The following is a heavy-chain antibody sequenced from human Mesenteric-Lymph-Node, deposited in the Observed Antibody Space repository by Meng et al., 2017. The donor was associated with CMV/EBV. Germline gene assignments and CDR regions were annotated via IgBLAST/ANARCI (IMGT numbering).Heavy chain of an antibody. V-gene: IGHV3-74*01. CDR2: INGEGSRT. CDR1: GFTFRTYW. D-gene: IGHD3-10*01. Sequence: GESLKISCEVSGFTFRTYWMHWVRQAPGKGLVWVSRINGEGSRTNYADSVRGRFTISRDNAKNTLYLQMNSLRVEDSAAYYCARSLYHYGPGSYYPDNYYYAMDVWGQGTTVTVSS. CDR3: ARSLYHYGPGSYYPDNYYYAMDV. J-gene: IGHJ6*02.